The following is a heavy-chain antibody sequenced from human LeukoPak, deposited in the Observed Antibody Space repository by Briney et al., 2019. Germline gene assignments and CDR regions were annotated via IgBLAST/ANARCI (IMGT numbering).Heavy chain of an antibody. V-gene: IGHV4-59*01. J-gene: IGHJ3*02. Sequence: PSETLSLXCTVSGGSISSYYWSWIRQPPGKGLEWIGYIYYSGSTNYNPSLKSRVTISVDTSKNQFSLKLSSVTAADTAVYYCARVDGPGLCSGGSCYSKFLSYAFDIWGQGTMVTVSS. CDR1: GGSISSYY. D-gene: IGHD2-15*01. CDR2: IYYSGST. CDR3: ARVDGPGLCSGGSCYSKFLSYAFDI.